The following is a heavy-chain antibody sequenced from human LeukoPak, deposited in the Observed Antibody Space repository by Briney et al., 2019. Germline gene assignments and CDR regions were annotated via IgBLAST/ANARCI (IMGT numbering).Heavy chain of an antibody. CDR3: ARGRLAAAAYNWFDP. V-gene: IGHV4-59*01. CDR2: IYYSGTT. J-gene: IGHJ5*02. CDR1: GGSISYYY. Sequence: SETLSLTCTVSGGSISYYYWSWIRQSPGKGLEWIGYIYYSGTTNYNPSLKSRVTISVDTSKNQFSLQLRSVTAADTAVYYCARGRLAAAAYNWFDPWGQGTLVTVSS. D-gene: IGHD6-13*01.